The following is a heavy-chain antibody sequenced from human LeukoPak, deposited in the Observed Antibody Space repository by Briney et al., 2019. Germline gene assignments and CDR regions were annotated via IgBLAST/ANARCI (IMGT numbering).Heavy chain of an antibody. Sequence: GAAVMVSSKASGYAFSSYDINWGRRATRRGRVWMGGIIPIFGTANYSQKFQGRVTITTDESTSKAYLELSSLRSEDTAVYDCARSGGKGYYYYMDVWGKGTTVTVSS. J-gene: IGHJ6*03. CDR2: IIPIFGTA. CDR3: ARSGGKGYYYYMDV. V-gene: IGHV1-69*05. D-gene: IGHD4-23*01. CDR1: GYAFSSYD.